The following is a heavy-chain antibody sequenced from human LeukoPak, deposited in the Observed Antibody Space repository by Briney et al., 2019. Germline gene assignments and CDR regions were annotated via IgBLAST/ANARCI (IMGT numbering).Heavy chain of an antibody. D-gene: IGHD3-9*01. V-gene: IGHV1-18*01. Sequence: ASVKVSCKASGYTFTSYGISWVRQAPGQGLEWMGWISAYNGNINYAQKLQGRVTMTTDTSTSTAYMELRSLRSDDTAVYYCARDRVYDILTGELDYWGQGTLVTVSS. CDR2: ISAYNGNI. J-gene: IGHJ4*02. CDR1: GYTFTSYG. CDR3: ARDRVYDILTGELDY.